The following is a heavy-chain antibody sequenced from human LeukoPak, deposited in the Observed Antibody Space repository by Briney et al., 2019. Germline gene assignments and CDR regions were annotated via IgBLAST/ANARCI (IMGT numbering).Heavy chain of an antibody. D-gene: IGHD3-9*01. Sequence: PSETLSLTCTVSGGSISSYYRSWIRQPPGKGLEWIGYIYYSGSTNYNPSLKSRVTISVDTSKNQFSLKLSSVTAADTAVYYCARRGYDILTGTDWYFDLWGRGTLVTVSS. CDR3: ARRGYDILTGTDWYFDL. CDR1: GGSISSYY. CDR2: IYYSGST. V-gene: IGHV4-59*01. J-gene: IGHJ2*01.